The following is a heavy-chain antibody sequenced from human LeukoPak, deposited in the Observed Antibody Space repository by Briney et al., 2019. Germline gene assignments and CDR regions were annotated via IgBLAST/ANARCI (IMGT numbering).Heavy chain of an antibody. CDR1: GFTFSNYG. CDR2: IKQDGSEK. CDR3: ARRYFDY. V-gene: IGHV3-7*03. Sequence: GGSLRLSCAASGFTFSNYGMNWVRQAPGKGLEWVANIKQDGSEKYYVDSVKGRFTISRDNAKNSLYLQMNSLRAEDTAVYYCARRYFDYWGQGTLVTVSS. J-gene: IGHJ4*02.